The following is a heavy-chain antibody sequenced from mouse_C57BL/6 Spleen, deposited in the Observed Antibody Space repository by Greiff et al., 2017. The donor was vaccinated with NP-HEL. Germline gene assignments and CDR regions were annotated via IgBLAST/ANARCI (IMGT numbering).Heavy chain of an antibody. CDR1: GYTFTDYY. V-gene: IGHV1-76*01. CDR3: ASPTVVDSYYFDY. J-gene: IGHJ2*01. D-gene: IGHD1-1*01. Sequence: VQLQQSGAELVRPGASVKLSCKASGYTFTDYYINWVKQRPGQGLEWIARIYPGSGNTYYNEKFKGTATLTAEKSSSTAYMQLSSLTSEDSAVYVCASPTVVDSYYFDYWGQGTTLTVSS. CDR2: IYPGSGNT.